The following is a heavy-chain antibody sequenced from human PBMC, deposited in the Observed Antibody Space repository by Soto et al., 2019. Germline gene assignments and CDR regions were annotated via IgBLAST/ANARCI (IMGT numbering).Heavy chain of an antibody. CDR2: VHSGGST. Sequence: PSETLSLTCTVSGGSISGYYWSWIRQPPGKGLEWIGYVHSGGSTNYNPSLKSRVTISVDTSKNQFSLKVSSVTAADTAVYYCERDVRRLDRRSGKYYIAFDIWGQGTVVTVSS. CDR1: GGSISGYY. J-gene: IGHJ3*02. V-gene: IGHV4-59*01. D-gene: IGHD1-26*01. CDR3: ERDVRRLDRRSGKYYIAFDI.